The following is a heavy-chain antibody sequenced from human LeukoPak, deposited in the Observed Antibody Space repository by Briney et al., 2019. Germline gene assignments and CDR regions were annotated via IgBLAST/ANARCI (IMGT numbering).Heavy chain of an antibody. J-gene: IGHJ4*02. CDR1: GYTFTSYG. D-gene: IGHD6-19*01. Sequence: GASVKVSCKASGYTFTSYGISWVRQAPGQGLEWMGWISAYNGNTNYAQKLQGRVTMTTDTSTSTAYMELRSLRSDDTAVYYCARDRAQAVAGTFDYWGQGTLVTVSS. CDR3: ARDRAQAVAGTFDY. CDR2: ISAYNGNT. V-gene: IGHV1-18*01.